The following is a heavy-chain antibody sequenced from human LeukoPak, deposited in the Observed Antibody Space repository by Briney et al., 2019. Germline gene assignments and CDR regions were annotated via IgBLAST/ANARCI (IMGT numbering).Heavy chain of an antibody. CDR2: ISDSGGST. V-gene: IGHV3-23*01. J-gene: IGHJ4*02. Sequence: PGGSLRLSCAASGFTFSSYAMSWVRQAPGKGLEWVSTISDSGGSTYYADSVKGRLTISRDNSKNTLYLQMNSLRAEDTAVYYCAKSLEGLWFSNYYFDYWGQETLVTVSS. CDR3: AKSLEGLWFSNYYFDY. D-gene: IGHD3-10*01. CDR1: GFTFSSYA.